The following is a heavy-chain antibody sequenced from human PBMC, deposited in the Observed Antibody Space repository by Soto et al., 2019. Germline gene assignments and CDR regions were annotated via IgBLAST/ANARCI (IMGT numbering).Heavy chain of an antibody. CDR2: IYYSGST. D-gene: IGHD1-1*01. CDR3: ARHARVPGYFAL. CDR1: GGSISSSSYY. Sequence: QLQLQESGPGLVKPSETLSLTCTVSGGSISSSSYYWGWIRQPPGKGLEWIGSIYYSGSTYYNPPLQSRVPISVGTSQNQVSLKLSSVTAADTAVYYCARHARVPGYFALWGRGTLVTVSS. V-gene: IGHV4-39*01. J-gene: IGHJ2*01.